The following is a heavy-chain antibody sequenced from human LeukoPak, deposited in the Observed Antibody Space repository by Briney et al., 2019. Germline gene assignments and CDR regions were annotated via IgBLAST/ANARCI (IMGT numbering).Heavy chain of an antibody. Sequence: TSGGSLRLSCAASGFTFSNYNMNWVRQAPGKGLEWVSYISSSSSYTNYADSVKGRFTISRDNAKNSLYLQMNSLRAEDTAVYYCASRGKDEGIQQQVTYYFDYWGQGTLVTVSS. V-gene: IGHV3-11*03. CDR3: ASRGKDEGIQQQVTYYFDY. J-gene: IGHJ4*02. D-gene: IGHD1/OR15-1a*01. CDR2: ISSSSSYT. CDR1: GFTFSNYN.